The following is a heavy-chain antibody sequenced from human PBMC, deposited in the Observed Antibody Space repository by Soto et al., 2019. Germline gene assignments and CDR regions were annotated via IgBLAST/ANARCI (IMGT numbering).Heavy chain of an antibody. J-gene: IGHJ4*02. D-gene: IGHD3-3*01. CDR3: TTEMALYYDFWSGYPLYY. Sequence: GGSLRLSCAASGFTFSNPWMSWVRQAPGKGLEWVGRIKSKTDGGTTDYAAPVKGRFTISRDDSKNTLYLQMNSLKTEDTAVYYCTTEMALYYDFWSGYPLYYWGQGTLVTVPS. V-gene: IGHV3-15*01. CDR1: GFTFSNPW. CDR2: IKSKTDGGTT.